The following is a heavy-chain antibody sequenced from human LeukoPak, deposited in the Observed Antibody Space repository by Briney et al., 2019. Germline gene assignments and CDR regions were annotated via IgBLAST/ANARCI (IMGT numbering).Heavy chain of an antibody. Sequence: GGSLRLSCAASGFTFSSYAMNWVRQAPGRGLEWVSAISCSGDHTFYADSAQGRFTISRDNSRNTLYLQMNSLRVDDTAVYYCAKRVTMVRGVLGGGMDVWGQGTTVTVSS. CDR2: ISCSGDHT. J-gene: IGHJ6*02. V-gene: IGHV3-23*01. D-gene: IGHD3-10*01. CDR1: GFTFSSYA. CDR3: AKRVTMVRGVLGGGMDV.